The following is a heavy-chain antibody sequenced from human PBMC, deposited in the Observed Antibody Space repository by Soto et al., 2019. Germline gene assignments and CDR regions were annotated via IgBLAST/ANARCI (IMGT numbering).Heavy chain of an antibody. J-gene: IGHJ4*02. Sequence: GGSLRLSCAASGFTFISYGMHWVLQAPGKGLEWVAVIWYDGSNKYYADSVKGRFTISRDNSKNTLYLQMNSLRAEDTAVYYCARDQYYYDSSGYYPDYWGQGTLVTVSS. CDR3: ARDQYYYDSSGYYPDY. CDR1: GFTFISYG. V-gene: IGHV3-33*01. CDR2: IWYDGSNK. D-gene: IGHD3-22*01.